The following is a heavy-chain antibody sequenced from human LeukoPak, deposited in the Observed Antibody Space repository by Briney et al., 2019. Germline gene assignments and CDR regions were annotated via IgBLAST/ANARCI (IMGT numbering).Heavy chain of an antibody. J-gene: IGHJ5*02. CDR1: GFTLSSYW. CDR2: INSDESST. Sequence: PGGSLRLSCAASGFTLSSYWMHWVRQAPGKGLVWVSRINSDESSTNYADSVKGRFTISRDNAKNTLYLQMNSLRAEDTAVYYCAKYHSWFDPWGQGTLVTVSS. CDR3: AKYHSWFDP. D-gene: IGHD2/OR15-2a*01. V-gene: IGHV3-74*01.